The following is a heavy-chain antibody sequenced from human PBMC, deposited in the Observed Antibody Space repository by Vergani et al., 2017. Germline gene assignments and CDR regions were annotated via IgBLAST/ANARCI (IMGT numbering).Heavy chain of an antibody. CDR1: GYTFTSYG. CDR3: ARDLGGGSCCAAGQWLVLGYYYYGMDV. CDR2: ISAFDDKT. Sequence: QVQLVQSGAEVKKPGASVKVSCKASGYTFTSYGISWVRQAPGQGLEWMGWISAFDDKTHYAQKLQGRVTVTTDTSTNTAYMELRSLTSDDTAVYYCARDLGGGSCCAAGQWLVLGYYYYGMDVWGQGTTVTVSS. J-gene: IGHJ6*02. V-gene: IGHV1-18*01. D-gene: IGHD2-15*01.